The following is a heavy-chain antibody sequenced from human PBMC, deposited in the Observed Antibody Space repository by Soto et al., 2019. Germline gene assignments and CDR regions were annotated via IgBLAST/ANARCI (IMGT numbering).Heavy chain of an antibody. D-gene: IGHD2-2*01. V-gene: IGHV4-39*01. CDR3: ARLQGYCIRTSCSGYYAMDV. CDR2: IYYSGST. CDR1: SGSISSSSYT. Sequence: PSETLSLTCTVSSGSISSSSYTWGWIRQPPGKGLEWIGSIYYSGSTYYNPFLKSRITVSVDTSKNQFSLNLSSVTAADTAVYYCARLQGYCIRTSCSGYYAMDVWGQGTTVTVSS. J-gene: IGHJ6*01.